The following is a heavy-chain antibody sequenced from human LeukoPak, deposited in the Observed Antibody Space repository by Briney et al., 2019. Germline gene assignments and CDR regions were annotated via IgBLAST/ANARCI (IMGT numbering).Heavy chain of an antibody. V-gene: IGHV3-48*02. D-gene: IGHD6-13*01. J-gene: IGHJ5*02. Sequence: GGSLRLSCAASGFTLSPFSMNWVRQAPGRGLEWLSYISSRSITIYYADSVRGRFTVSRDNAKNSLYLQLDSLRDEDTAVYYCARDRWYSIDLWGQRTLVTVSS. CDR3: ARDRWYSIDL. CDR1: GFTLSPFS. CDR2: ISSRSITI.